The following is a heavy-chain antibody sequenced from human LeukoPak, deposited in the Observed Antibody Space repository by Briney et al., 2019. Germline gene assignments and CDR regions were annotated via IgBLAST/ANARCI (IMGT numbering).Heavy chain of an antibody. D-gene: IGHD3-10*01. CDR1: GYTFTAYY. J-gene: IGHJ5*02. CDR2: INPNSGGT. Sequence: ASVKVSCKASGYTFTAYYIHWVRQAPGQGLEWMGRINPNSGGTNYAQKFQGRVTMTRDTSISTAYMELSRLTSDDTAVYYCARESMVRDFNWFDPWGQGTLVTVSP. CDR3: ARESMVRDFNWFDP. V-gene: IGHV1-2*06.